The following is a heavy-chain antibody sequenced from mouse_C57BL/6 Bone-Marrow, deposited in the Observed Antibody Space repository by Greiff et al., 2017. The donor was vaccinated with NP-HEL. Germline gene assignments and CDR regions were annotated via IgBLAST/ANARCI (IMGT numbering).Heavy chain of an antibody. CDR2: IDPENGDT. CDR3: TTDYYGGYFDV. CDR1: GFNIKDDY. Sequence: EVQLQQSGAELVRPGASVKLSCTASGFNIKDDYMHWVKQSPEQGLEWIGWIDPENGDTEYASKFQGKATITADTSSNTAYLQLSSLTSEDTAVYYCTTDYYGGYFDVWGTGTTVTVSS. D-gene: IGHD1-1*01. V-gene: IGHV14-4*01. J-gene: IGHJ1*03.